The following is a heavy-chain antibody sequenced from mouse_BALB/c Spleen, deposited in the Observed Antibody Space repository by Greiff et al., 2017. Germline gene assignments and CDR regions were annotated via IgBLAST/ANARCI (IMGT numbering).Heavy chain of an antibody. CDR2: ISCYNGAT. CDR3: ARGNYRFYAMDY. V-gene: IGHV1S34*01. CDR1: GYSFTGYY. Sequence: LVKPGASVKISCKASGYSFTGYYMHWVKQSHGKSLEWIGYISCYNGATSYNQKFKGKATFTVDTSSSTAYMQLNSLTSEDSAVYCCARGNYRFYAMDYWGQGTSVTVSS. D-gene: IGHD2-14*01. J-gene: IGHJ4*01.